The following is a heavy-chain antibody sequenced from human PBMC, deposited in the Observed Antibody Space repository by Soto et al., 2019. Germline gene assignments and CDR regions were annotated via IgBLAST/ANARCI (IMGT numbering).Heavy chain of an antibody. Sequence: QVHLQESGPGLVQPSGTLSLTCVVSNVSTSISHWWSWVRQPPGKGLEWIADIYHNAITFYNPSLESRATISVDNSKNPFALTLRSLTAADTALYYCARTTDASLTGTTGPYSFDSWGQGTLVTVSS. J-gene: IGHJ4*02. V-gene: IGHV4-4*02. D-gene: IGHD1-7*01. CDR3: ARTTDASLTGTTGPYSFDS. CDR2: IYHNAIT. CDR1: NVSTSISHW.